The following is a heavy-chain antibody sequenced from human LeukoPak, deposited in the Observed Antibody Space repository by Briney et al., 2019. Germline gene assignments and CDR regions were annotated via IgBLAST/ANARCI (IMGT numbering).Heavy chain of an antibody. CDR3: AKMNYGSGSYSKFRWFDP. V-gene: IGHV3-23*01. CDR1: GFTFSSYA. Sequence: GGSLRLSCAASGFTFSSYAMNWVRQAPGKGLEWVSSISSSGDRTYYADSVKGRFTISRDNFKNTLYLQMCSLRAEDTAVYYCAKMNYGSGSYSKFRWFDPWGQGTLVTVSS. D-gene: IGHD3-10*01. J-gene: IGHJ5*02. CDR2: ISSSGDRT.